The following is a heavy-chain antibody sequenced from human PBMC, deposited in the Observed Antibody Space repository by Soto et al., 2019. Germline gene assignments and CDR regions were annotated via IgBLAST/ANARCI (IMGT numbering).Heavy chain of an antibody. Sequence: SETLSLTCTVSGGSISSGDYYWSWIRQPPGKGLEWIGYIYYSGSTYYNPSLKSRVTISVDTSKNQFSLKLSSVTAADTAVYYCARDQYYYDSSGYYTSYFDYWGQGTLVTVS. CDR3: ARDQYYYDSSGYYTSYFDY. CDR1: GGSISSGDYY. CDR2: IYYSGST. V-gene: IGHV4-30-4*01. D-gene: IGHD3-22*01. J-gene: IGHJ4*02.